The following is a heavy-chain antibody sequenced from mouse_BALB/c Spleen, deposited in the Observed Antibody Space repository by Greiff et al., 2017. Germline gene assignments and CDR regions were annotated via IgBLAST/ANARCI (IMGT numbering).Heavy chain of an antibody. J-gene: IGHJ4*01. V-gene: IGHV2-4-1*01. Sequence: VQLQQSGPGLVQPSQSLPITCTVSGFSLTSSGVHWVRQSPGKGLEWLGVIWSGGSTDYNAAFISRLSISKDNSKSQVYFKMNSMQADDTAIYYCARNGGNYVYYYAMDYWGQGTSVTVSS. CDR2: IWSGGST. D-gene: IGHD2-1*01. CDR3: ARNGGNYVYYYAMDY. CDR1: GFSLTSSG.